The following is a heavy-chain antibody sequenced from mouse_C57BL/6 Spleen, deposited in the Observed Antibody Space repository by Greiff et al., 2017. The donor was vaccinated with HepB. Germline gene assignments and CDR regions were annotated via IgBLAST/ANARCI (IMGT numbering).Heavy chain of an antibody. D-gene: IGHD1-1*01. CDR1: GFNIKDYY. CDR3: TTGYDYGSKYFDY. V-gene: IGHV14-1*01. J-gene: IGHJ2*01. Sequence: EVKLQESGAELVRPGASVKLSCTASGFNIKDYYMHWVKQRPEQGLEWIGRIDPEDGDTEYAHKFQGKATMTADTSSNTDYLQLSSLTSEDTAVYYCTTGYDYGSKYFDYWGQGTTLTVSS. CDR2: IDPEDGDT.